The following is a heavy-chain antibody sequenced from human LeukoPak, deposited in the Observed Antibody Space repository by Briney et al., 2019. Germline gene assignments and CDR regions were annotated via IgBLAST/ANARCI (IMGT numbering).Heavy chain of an antibody. Sequence: PGGSLRLSCAASGFTFSSYAMHWFRQAPGKWLEWVAVISYDGSNKYYADSVKGRFTISRDNSKTTLYLQMNSLRAEDTAVYYCASGDSSSWRVFDYWGQGTLVTVSS. CDR3: ASGDSSSWRVFDY. J-gene: IGHJ4*02. D-gene: IGHD6-13*01. CDR2: ISYDGSNK. V-gene: IGHV3-30-3*01. CDR1: GFTFSSYA.